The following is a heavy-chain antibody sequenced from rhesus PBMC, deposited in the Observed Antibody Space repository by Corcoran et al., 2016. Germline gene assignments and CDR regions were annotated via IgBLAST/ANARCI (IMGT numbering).Heavy chain of an antibody. J-gene: IGHJ6*01. D-gene: IGHD3-34*01. V-gene: IGHV4-173*01. CDR1: GVSFSSNY. Sequence: QLQLQESVPGLVKPSATLPLTCAVTGVSFSSNYWIWIRPPPGKGLGWIGRISGSGGSTDYNPSLKSRDTISTDTSKNQFSLKLSSVTAADTAVYYCARDRGVRADPRVSRYGLDSWGQGVVVTVSS. CDR2: ISGSGGST. CDR3: ARDRGVRADPRVSRYGLDS.